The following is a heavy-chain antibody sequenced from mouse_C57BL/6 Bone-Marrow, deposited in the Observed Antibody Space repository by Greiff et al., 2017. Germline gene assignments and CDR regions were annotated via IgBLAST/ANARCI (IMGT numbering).Heavy chain of an antibody. CDR2: IDPETGGT. Sequence: VKLMESGAELVRPGASVTLSCKASGYTFTDYEMHWVKQTPVHGLEWIGAIDPETGGTAYNQKFKGKAILTADKSSSTAYMELRSLTSEDSAVYYCTRVGPPFAYWGQGTLVTVSA. D-gene: IGHD4-1*01. CDR1: GYTFTDYE. V-gene: IGHV1-15*01. CDR3: TRVGPPFAY. J-gene: IGHJ3*01.